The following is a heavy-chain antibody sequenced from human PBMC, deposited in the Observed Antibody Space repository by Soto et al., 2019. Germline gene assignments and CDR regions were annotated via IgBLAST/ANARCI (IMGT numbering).Heavy chain of an antibody. Sequence: SLRLSCAASGFTFSSYGMHWVRQAPGKGLEWVAVIWYDGSNKYYADSVKGRFTISRDNSKNTLYLQMNSLRAEDTAVYYCARDLGRIAAAGTSSYYYYGMDVWGQGTTVTVSS. CDR1: GFTFSSYG. D-gene: IGHD6-13*01. CDR3: ARDLGRIAAAGTSSYYYYGMDV. CDR2: IWYDGSNK. J-gene: IGHJ6*02. V-gene: IGHV3-33*01.